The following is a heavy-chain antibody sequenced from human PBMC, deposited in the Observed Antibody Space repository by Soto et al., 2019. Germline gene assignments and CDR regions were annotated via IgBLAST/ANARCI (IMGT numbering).Heavy chain of an antibody. J-gene: IGHJ4*02. V-gene: IGHV4-39*01. D-gene: IGHD3-10*01. CDR1: GGSISSSSYY. Sequence: QLQLQESGPGLVKPSETLSLTCTVSGGSISSSSYYWGWIRQPPGKGLEWIGSIYYSGSTYYNPSLKSRVTISVDTAKNQCSLKLSSVTVADTAVYYCVQGEGFGELVIDYWGQGTLVTVSS. CDR2: IYYSGST. CDR3: VQGEGFGELVIDY.